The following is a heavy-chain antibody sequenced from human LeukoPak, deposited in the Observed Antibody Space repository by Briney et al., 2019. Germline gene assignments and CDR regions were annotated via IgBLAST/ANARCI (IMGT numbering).Heavy chain of an antibody. V-gene: IGHV1-46*01. CDR1: GYTFTSYY. J-gene: IGHJ3*02. Sequence: ASVKVSCKASGYTFTSYYMHWVRQAPGQGLEWMGIINPSGGSTSYAQKFQGRVTMTRDTSTSQVYMELSSLRSEATAVYYCARDPGNRAVAGTDAFDIWGQGTMVTVSS. CDR2: INPSGGST. CDR3: ARDPGNRAVAGTDAFDI. D-gene: IGHD6-19*01.